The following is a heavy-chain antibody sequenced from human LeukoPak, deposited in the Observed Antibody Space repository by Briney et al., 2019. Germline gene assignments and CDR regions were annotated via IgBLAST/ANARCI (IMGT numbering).Heavy chain of an antibody. J-gene: IGHJ4*02. CDR1: GFTFSDYY. Sequence: GGSLRLSCAASGFTFSDYYMSWIRQAPGKGLEWVSYISSSGSTIYYADSVKGRFTISRDNAKNSLYLQMNSLRAEDTAEYYCARVRRSSSSVVYYFDYWGQGTLVTVSS. D-gene: IGHD6-6*01. CDR3: ARVRRSSSSVVYYFDY. V-gene: IGHV3-11*01. CDR2: ISSSGSTI.